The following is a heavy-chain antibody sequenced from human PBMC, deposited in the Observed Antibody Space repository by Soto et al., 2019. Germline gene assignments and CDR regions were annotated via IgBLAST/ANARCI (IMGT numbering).Heavy chain of an antibody. Sequence: ASVKVSCKASGYTFTSYGISWVRQAPGQGLEWMGWISAYNGNTNYAQKFQGRVTMTTDTSTSTAYMELRSLRSEDTAVYYCATGSYDFWSGYPHDYYGMDVWGQGTTVTVS. V-gene: IGHV1-18*01. D-gene: IGHD3-3*01. CDR3: ATGSYDFWSGYPHDYYGMDV. CDR1: GYTFTSYG. J-gene: IGHJ6*02. CDR2: ISAYNGNT.